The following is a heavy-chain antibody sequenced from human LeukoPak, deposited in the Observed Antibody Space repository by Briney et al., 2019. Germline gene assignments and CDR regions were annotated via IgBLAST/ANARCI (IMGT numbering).Heavy chain of an antibody. V-gene: IGHV4-34*01. CDR2: INQSGST. Sequence: SETLSLTCAVYGVSFSGSYCNWIRQPPGKGLEWIGEINQSGSTNYSPSLTTRVTISVDTSKKNFSLKLSSVTAADTAVYYCARASLYDYVWGSYRDWGQGTLVTVSS. J-gene: IGHJ4*02. D-gene: IGHD3-16*02. CDR1: GVSFSGSY. CDR3: ARASLYDYVWGSYRD.